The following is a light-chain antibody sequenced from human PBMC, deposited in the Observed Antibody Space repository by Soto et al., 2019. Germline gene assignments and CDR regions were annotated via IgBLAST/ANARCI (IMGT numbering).Light chain of an antibody. Sequence: QSALTQPRSVSGSPGQSVTISCTGTSSDVGGYNYVSWYQQHPGKAPKLMIYDVSKWPSGVPDRFSGSKSGKTASLTIAGQQAEDEADYYCCSYSGSYTWVFGGGTKLTVL. J-gene: IGLJ3*02. CDR1: SSDVGGYNY. CDR3: CSYSGSYTWV. V-gene: IGLV2-11*01. CDR2: DVS.